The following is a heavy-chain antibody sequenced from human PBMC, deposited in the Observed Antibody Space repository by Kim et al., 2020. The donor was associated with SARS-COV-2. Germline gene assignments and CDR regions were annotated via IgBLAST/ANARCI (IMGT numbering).Heavy chain of an antibody. V-gene: IGHV3-33*01. CDR2: IWYDGSNK. D-gene: IGHD7-27*01. Sequence: GGSLRLSCAASGFTFSSYGMHWVRQAPGKGLEWVAVIWYDGSNKYYADSVKGRFTISRDNSKNTLYLQMNSLRAEDTAVYYCARDRAPNWGGPDAFDIWGQGTMVTVSS. J-gene: IGHJ3*02. CDR1: GFTFSSYG. CDR3: ARDRAPNWGGPDAFDI.